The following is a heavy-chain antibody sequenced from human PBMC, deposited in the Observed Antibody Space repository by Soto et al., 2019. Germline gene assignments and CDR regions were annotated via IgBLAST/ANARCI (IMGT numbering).Heavy chain of an antibody. CDR1: GGSISSGGYY. J-gene: IGHJ5*02. V-gene: IGHV4-31*11. CDR2: IYYSGST. D-gene: IGHD2-15*01. CDR3: ARDRVVVVAATRGGGWFDP. Sequence: QVQLQESGPGLVKPSQTLSLTCDVSGGSISSGGYYWSWIRQHPGKGLEWIGYIYYSGSTYYNPSLKSRVTISVDTSKNQFSLKLSSVTAADTAVYYCARDRVVVVAATRGGGWFDPWGQGTLVTVSS.